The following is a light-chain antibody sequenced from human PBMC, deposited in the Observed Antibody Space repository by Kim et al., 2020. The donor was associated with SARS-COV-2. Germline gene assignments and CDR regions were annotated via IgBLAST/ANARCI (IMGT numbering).Light chain of an antibody. CDR3: QQDYNLPLT. J-gene: IGKJ4*01. V-gene: IGKV3D-7*01. CDR1: QSVSSSY. CDR2: GAS. Sequence: SPGERATLSCRASQSVSSSYLSWYQQKPGQAPRLLIYGASTRATGIPARFSGSGSGTDFTLTISSLQPEDFAVYYCQQDYNLPLTFGGGTKVDIK.